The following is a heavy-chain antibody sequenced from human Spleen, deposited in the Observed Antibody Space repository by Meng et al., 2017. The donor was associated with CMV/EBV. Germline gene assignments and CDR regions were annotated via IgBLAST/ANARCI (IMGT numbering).Heavy chain of an antibody. CDR1: GYSISSGYY. D-gene: IGHD2-15*01. CDR2: IHNSGST. J-gene: IGHJ6*02. Sequence: SETLSLTCTVSGYSISSGYYWGWIRQPPGKGLEWIANIHNSGSTYYNPSLKSRVAISLDTSKNQFSLKLSSVTAADTAVYYCARGTYCSGGSCYPGNYYFGMDVWGQGTTVTVSS. V-gene: IGHV4-38-2*02. CDR3: ARGTYCSGGSCYPGNYYFGMDV.